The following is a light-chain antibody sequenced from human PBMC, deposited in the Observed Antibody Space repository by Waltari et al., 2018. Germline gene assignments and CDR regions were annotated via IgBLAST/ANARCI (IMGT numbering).Light chain of an antibody. V-gene: IGKV1-5*03. CDR2: KTS. CDR1: QNISRW. J-gene: IGKJ1*01. Sequence: DIQMTQSPSTLSASVGDRVTITYRASQNISRWLAWYQQKPGKAPNLLIYKTSSLQSGVPSRFNGSGSGTEFTLTISSLQPEDFATYYCQQYNTYSLWAFGQGTKVEIK. CDR3: QQYNTYSLWA.